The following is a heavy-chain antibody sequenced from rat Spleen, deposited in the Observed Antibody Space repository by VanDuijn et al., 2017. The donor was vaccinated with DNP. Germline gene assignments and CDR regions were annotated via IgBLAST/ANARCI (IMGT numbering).Heavy chain of an antibody. CDR2: ISYDGSDT. CDR3: TSNPHIRTAAPFDY. V-gene: IGHV5-7*01. Sequence: EVKLVESGGGLVQPGRSMKLSCAASGFTFSDYNMAWVRQAPKKSLEWVATISYDGSDTYYRDSMKGRFTISRDNAKSTLYLQVNSLRSEDTATYYCTSNPHIRTAAPFDYWGQGVMVTVSS. J-gene: IGHJ2*01. D-gene: IGHD3-8*01. CDR1: GFTFSDYN.